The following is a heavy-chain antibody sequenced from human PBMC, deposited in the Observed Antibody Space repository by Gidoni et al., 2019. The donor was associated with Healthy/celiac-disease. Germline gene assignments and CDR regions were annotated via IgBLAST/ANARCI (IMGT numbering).Heavy chain of an antibody. CDR3: AVCYDFWSGQAFLDEDY. V-gene: IGHV4-39*01. D-gene: IGHD3-3*01. CDR1: GGSISSSSYY. CDR2: IYYSGST. J-gene: IGHJ4*02. Sequence: QLQLQESGPGLVKPSETLSLTCTVSGGSISSSSYYWGWIRQPPGKGLEWIGSIYYSGSTYYNPSLKSRVTISVDTSKNQFSLKLSSVTAADTAVYYCAVCYDFWSGQAFLDEDYWGQGTLVTVSS.